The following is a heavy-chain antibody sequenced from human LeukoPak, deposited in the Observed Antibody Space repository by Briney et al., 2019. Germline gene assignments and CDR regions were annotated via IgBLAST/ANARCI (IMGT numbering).Heavy chain of an antibody. Sequence: SETLSLTCTVSGYSISSGYYWGWIRQPPGKGLEWIGSIYHSGSTYYNPSLKSRVTISVDTSKNQFSLKLSSVTAADTAVYYCARDLVAGYFDYWGQGTLVTVSS. J-gene: IGHJ4*02. CDR3: ARDLVAGYFDY. CDR1: GYSISSGYY. V-gene: IGHV4-38-2*02. D-gene: IGHD2-21*01. CDR2: IYHSGST.